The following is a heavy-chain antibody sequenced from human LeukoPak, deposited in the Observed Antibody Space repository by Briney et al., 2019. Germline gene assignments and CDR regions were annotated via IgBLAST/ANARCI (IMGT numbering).Heavy chain of an antibody. D-gene: IGHD4-17*01. CDR3: ARRLYGDYGDAFDI. CDR2: IYPGDSDT. J-gene: IGHJ3*02. V-gene: IGHV5-51*01. CDR1: GYIFTSYW. Sequence: NLGESLQISCKGSGYIFTSYWIGWVRQLPGKGLEWMGIIYPGDSDTRDSPSFQGQVTISADKSISTAYLQWSSLKASDTAMYYCARRLYGDYGDAFDIWGQGTMVTVSS.